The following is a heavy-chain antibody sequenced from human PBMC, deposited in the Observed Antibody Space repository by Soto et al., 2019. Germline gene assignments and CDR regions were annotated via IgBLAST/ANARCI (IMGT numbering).Heavy chain of an antibody. Sequence: QVRLQESGPGLVKPSETLSLTCTVSGGSIRSYYWSWIRQAPGKGLEWIGYLYNSGSTVYNPSLKSRVTKSVDTSKNQFSLKLNSVTAADTAVCYGARDLWGYCGTDCYPLDVWGQGTTVTVSS. CDR3: ARDLWGYCGTDCYPLDV. V-gene: IGHV4-59*01. D-gene: IGHD2-21*02. CDR2: LYNSGST. J-gene: IGHJ6*02. CDR1: GGSIRSYY.